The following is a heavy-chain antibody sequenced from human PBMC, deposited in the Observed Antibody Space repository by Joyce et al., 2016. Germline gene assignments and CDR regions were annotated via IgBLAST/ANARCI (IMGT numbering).Heavy chain of an antibody. D-gene: IGHD3-10*01. Sequence: QEQLVESGGGVVQPGGSLRLSCAPSGFAFKEYTIHWLRQTPGKGLGWLAVSSHLGPNTLYGESVKGRLTISRDRSKNIVHLQLNSLRRDDTAMYYCARSGDSPVFNLWGQGTLVIVSS. V-gene: IGHV3-30*04. CDR3: ARSGDSPVFNL. J-gene: IGHJ5*02. CDR1: GFAFKEYT. CDR2: SSHLGPNT.